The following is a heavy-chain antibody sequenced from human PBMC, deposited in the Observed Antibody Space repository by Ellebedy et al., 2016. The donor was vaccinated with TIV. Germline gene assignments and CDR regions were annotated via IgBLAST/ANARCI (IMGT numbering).Heavy chain of an antibody. CDR1: GFTFSNYW. CDR3: ARARCSNADCHIPGY. V-gene: IGHV3-7*03. D-gene: IGHD2-8*01. Sequence: PGGSLRLSCAASGFTFSNYWMSWVRQAPGKGLEWVANINPDGSEKHYVDPVKGRFTISRDNAKTSLYLQLNGLRDDDTAMYYCARARCSNADCHIPGYWGQGSLVTVSS. CDR2: INPDGSEK. J-gene: IGHJ4*02.